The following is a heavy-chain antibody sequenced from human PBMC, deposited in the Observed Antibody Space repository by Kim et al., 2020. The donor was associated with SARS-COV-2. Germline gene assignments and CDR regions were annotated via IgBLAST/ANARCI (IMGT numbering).Heavy chain of an antibody. CDR1: GFTFSSYS. V-gene: IGHV3-21*01. Sequence: GGSLRLSCAASGFTFSSYSMNWVRQAPGKGLEWVSSISSSSSYIYYADSVKGRFTISRDNAKNSLYLQMNSLRAEDTAVYYCARVFKVGQGYYDSRGNDWGQRTLVTVSS. CDR3: ARVFKVGQGYYDSRGND. CDR2: ISSSSSYI. J-gene: IGHJ1*01. D-gene: IGHD3-22*01.